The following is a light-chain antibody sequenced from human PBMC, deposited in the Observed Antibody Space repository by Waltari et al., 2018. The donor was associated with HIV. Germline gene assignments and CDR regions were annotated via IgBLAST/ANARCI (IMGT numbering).Light chain of an antibody. CDR1: KSNIGAGYD. CDR2: ANA. Sequence: QSLLTQPPSVSATPGQRITISCTGNKSNIGAGYDAHGYRQLPGTAPRLLIFANANRPSGVPDRISGSKSTASASLAITGLQAEDEGYYYCQSSDIRLHGLWVFGGGTKVTVL. CDR3: QSSDIRLHGLWV. V-gene: IGLV1-40*01. J-gene: IGLJ3*02.